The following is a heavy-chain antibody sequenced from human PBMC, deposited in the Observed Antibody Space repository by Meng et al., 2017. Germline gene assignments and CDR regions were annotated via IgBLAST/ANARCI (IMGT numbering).Heavy chain of an antibody. CDR1: GFTFDDYA. CDR2: ITGSGSNT. J-gene: IGHJ4*02. V-gene: IGHV3-23*01. D-gene: IGHD2-21*01. CDR3: AKKEAADWTFYFDY. Sequence: GESLKISCAASGFTFDDYAMHWVRQAPGKGLEWVSTITGSGSNTYYADSVKGRFTISRDNSNNTLFLQMSSLRAEDTAVYYCAKKEAADWTFYFDYWGQGTLVTVSS.